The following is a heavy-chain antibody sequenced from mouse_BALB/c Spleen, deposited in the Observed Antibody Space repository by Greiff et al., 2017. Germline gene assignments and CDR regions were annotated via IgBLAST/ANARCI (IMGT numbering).Heavy chain of an antibody. CDR1: GYSFTSYW. Sequence: VQLQQSGTVLARPGASVKMSCKASGYSFTSYWMHWVKQRPGQGLEWIGAIYPGNSDTSYNQKFKGKAKLTAVTSASTAYMELSSLTNEDSAVYYCTRFRYDGYYAMDDWGQGTSVTVSS. V-gene: IGHV1-5*01. D-gene: IGHD2-14*01. CDR2: IYPGNSDT. J-gene: IGHJ4*01. CDR3: TRFRYDGYYAMDD.